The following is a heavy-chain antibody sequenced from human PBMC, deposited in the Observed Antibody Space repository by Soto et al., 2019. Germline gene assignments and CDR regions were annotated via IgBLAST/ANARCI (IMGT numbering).Heavy chain of an antibody. D-gene: IGHD6-6*01. CDR1: GDSVSINSAA. CDR2: TYYRSKWYN. V-gene: IGHV6-1*01. CDR3: ARDGEYSSSEDNWFDP. Sequence: SQTLSLTCAISGDSVSINSAAWNWIRQSPSRGLEWLGRTYYRSKWYNDYAVSVKSRITINPDTSKNQFSLQLNSVTPEDTAVYYCARDGEYSSSEDNWFDPWGQGTLVTVSS. J-gene: IGHJ5*02.